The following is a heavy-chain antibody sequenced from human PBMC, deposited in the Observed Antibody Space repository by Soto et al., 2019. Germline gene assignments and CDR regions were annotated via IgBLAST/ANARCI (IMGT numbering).Heavy chain of an antibody. CDR3: ARSDSVRGVIIGGYDY. V-gene: IGHV1-69*01. Sequence: QVQLVQSGAEVKKPGSSVKVSCKASGGTFSSYAISWVRQAPGQGLEWMGGIIPIFGTANYAQKFQGRVTITAYESTSTAYMELSSLRSEDTAVYYCARSDSVRGVIIGGYDYWGQGTLVTVSS. CDR1: GGTFSSYA. D-gene: IGHD3-10*01. CDR2: IIPIFGTA. J-gene: IGHJ4*02.